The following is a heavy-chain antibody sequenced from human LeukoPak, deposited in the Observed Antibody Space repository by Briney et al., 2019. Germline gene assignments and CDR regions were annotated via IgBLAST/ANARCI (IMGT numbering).Heavy chain of an antibody. CDR2: ISSQGKTT. Sequence: GGSLRLSCSASGFIFSPYAMHWVRQAPGKGLEYVSSISSQGKTTYYADSVKGRFTISRDNSKNTLYLQMSSLRPEDTAVYYCVKDRWVDHWGQGTLVTVSS. CDR1: GFIFSPYA. CDR3: VKDRWVDH. J-gene: IGHJ4*02. D-gene: IGHD6-13*01. V-gene: IGHV3-64D*06.